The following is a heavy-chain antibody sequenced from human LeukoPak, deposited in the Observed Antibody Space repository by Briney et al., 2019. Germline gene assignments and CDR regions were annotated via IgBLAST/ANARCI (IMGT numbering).Heavy chain of an antibody. CDR3: ARESAGYGGKYYFDY. CDR2: INHSGST. D-gene: IGHD5-18*01. Sequence: PSETLSLTCAVYGGSFSGYYWSWIRQPPGKGLEWIGEINHSGSTNYNPSLKSRVTISVDTSKNQFSLKLSSVTAADTAVYYCARESAGYGGKYYFDYWGQGTLVTVSS. CDR1: GGSFSGYY. J-gene: IGHJ4*02. V-gene: IGHV4-34*01.